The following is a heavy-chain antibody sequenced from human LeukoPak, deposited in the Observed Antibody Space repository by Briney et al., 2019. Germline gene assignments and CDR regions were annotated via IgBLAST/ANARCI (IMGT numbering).Heavy chain of an antibody. J-gene: IGHJ3*02. D-gene: IGHD3-3*01. CDR2: ICYSGST. Sequence: PSETLSLTCTVSGGSISSYYWSWIRQPPGKGLEWIGYICYSGSTKYKPSLKSRVTISVDTSKNQFSLKLSSVTAADTAVYYCARGRFLDAFDIWGQGTMVTVSS. CDR3: ARGRFLDAFDI. V-gene: IGHV4-59*01. CDR1: GGSISSYY.